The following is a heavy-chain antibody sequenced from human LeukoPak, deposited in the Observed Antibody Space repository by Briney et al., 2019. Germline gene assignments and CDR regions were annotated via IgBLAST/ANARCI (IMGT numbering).Heavy chain of an antibody. V-gene: IGHV4-30-4*01. J-gene: IGHJ2*01. CDR2: IYYSGST. Sequence: SETLSLTCTVSGGSISSGDYYWSWIRQPPGKGLEWIGYIYYSGSTYYNPSLKRRVTISVDTSKNQFSLKLSSVTAADTAVYYCARGPYCSGGSCYWRAYWYFDLWGRGTLVTVSS. CDR3: ARGPYCSGGSCYWRAYWYFDL. D-gene: IGHD2-15*01. CDR1: GGSISSGDYY.